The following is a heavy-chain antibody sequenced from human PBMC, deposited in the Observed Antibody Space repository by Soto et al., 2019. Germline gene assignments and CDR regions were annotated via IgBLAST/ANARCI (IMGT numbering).Heavy chain of an antibody. Sequence: GGSLRLSCAASGFTFSSYGMHWVRQAPGKGLEWVAVIWYDGSNKYYADSVKGRFTISRDNSKNTLYLQMNSLRAEDTAVYYCARDSVVPPRHRMDVWGQGTTVTVSS. V-gene: IGHV3-33*01. CDR1: GFTFSSYG. D-gene: IGHD2-15*01. CDR2: IWYDGSNK. CDR3: ARDSVVPPRHRMDV. J-gene: IGHJ6*02.